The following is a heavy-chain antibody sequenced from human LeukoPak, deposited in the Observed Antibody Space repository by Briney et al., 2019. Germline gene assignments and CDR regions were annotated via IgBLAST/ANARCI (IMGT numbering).Heavy chain of an antibody. CDR2: TNPRDANT. J-gene: IGHJ4*02. CDR3: SREHSGGYFDF. V-gene: IGHV1-46*01. CDR1: GYSFISCH. Sequence: ASVKVSCYSSGYSFISCHKHRVRDPPGPGLGWMGMTNPRDANTYYAQKSQGRVTMTRDTDTNTVYMEQSSLRSEDTAMYYCSREHSGGYFDFWGQGSLVTVSS. D-gene: IGHD2-15*01.